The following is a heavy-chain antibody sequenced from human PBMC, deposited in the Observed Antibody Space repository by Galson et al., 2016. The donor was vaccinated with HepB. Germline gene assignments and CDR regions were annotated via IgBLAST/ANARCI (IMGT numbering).Heavy chain of an antibody. CDR1: GGSITGDYY. D-gene: IGHD3-22*01. V-gene: IGHV4/OR15-8*01. CDR2: INHTGSP. Sequence: SETLSLTCTISGGSITGDYYWNWMRQAPGKGLEWIAEINHTGSPKYNPSFRSRVTIPEDISRRQMSLRLTTVTAADTAVYYCPIFPFYSDSSGQTMGDSWGQGTPVAVS. CDR3: PIFPFYSDSSGQTMGDS. J-gene: IGHJ4*02.